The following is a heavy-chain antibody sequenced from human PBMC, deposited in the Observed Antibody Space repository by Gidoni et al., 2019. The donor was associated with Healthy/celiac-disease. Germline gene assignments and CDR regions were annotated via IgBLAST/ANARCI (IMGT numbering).Heavy chain of an antibody. CDR1: GFTFSSYA. Sequence: EVQLLESGGGLVQPGGSLRLSCAASGFTFSSYAMSWVRQAPGKGLEWVSAISGSGGRTYYADSVKGRFTISRDNSKNTLYLQMNSLRAEDTAVYYCAKDYDFWSGYQDYWGQGTLVTVSS. J-gene: IGHJ4*02. CDR2: ISGSGGRT. D-gene: IGHD3-3*01. V-gene: IGHV3-23*01. CDR3: AKDYDFWSGYQDY.